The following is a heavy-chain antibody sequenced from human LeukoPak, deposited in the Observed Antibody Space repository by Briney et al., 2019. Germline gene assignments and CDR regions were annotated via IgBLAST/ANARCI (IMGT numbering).Heavy chain of an antibody. Sequence: GGSLRLSCAASGFTFSSYRMNWVRQAPGKGLEWVSYISSSSSTIYYADSVKGRFTISRDNAKNSLYLQMHSLRAEDTAVYYCARRSIAVAGPFDYWGQGTLVTVSS. CDR1: GFTFSSYR. D-gene: IGHD6-19*01. V-gene: IGHV3-48*01. CDR3: ARRSIAVAGPFDY. J-gene: IGHJ4*02. CDR2: ISSSSSTI.